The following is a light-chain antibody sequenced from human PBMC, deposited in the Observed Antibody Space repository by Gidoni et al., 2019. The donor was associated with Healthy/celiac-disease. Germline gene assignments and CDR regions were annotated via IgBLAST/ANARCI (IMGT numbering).Light chain of an antibody. J-gene: IGLJ2*01. CDR3: NSRDSSGNPQVV. Sequence: SEQTQDPAVSVALGNTVRITCQGDSLRSYYASWYQQKTGQAPVLVSYGTNNRPSGTPDRFSGSSSGNTASLTITGAQAEDEADYYCNSRDSSGNPQVVFGGGTKLTVL. V-gene: IGLV3-19*01. CDR2: GTN. CDR1: SLRSYY.